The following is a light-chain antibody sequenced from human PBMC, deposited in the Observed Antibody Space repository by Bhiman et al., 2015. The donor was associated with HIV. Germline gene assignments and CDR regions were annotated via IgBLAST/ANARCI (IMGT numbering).Light chain of an antibody. V-gene: IGLV2-14*03. Sequence: QSALTQPASVSGSPGQSITISCTGTSSDVGGYNYVSWYQQHPGKAPKLMIYDVSNRPSGVSNRFSGSKSGNTASLTISGLQSEDEADYYCQSYDNSLHGAVFGGGTRLTVL. CDR3: QSYDNSLHGAV. CDR2: DVS. J-gene: IGLJ2*01. CDR1: SSDVGGYNY.